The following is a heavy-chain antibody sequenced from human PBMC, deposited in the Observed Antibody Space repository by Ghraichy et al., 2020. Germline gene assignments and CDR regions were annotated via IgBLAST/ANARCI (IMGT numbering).Heavy chain of an antibody. CDR3: AREYYDSSGYGLYYYYGMDV. CDR1: GDSVSSNSAA. CDR2: TYYRSKWYN. J-gene: IGHJ6*02. V-gene: IGHV6-1*01. Sequence: SQTLSLTCAISGDSVSSNSAAWNWIRQSPSRGLEWLGRTYYRSKWYNDYAVSVKSRITINPDTSKNQFSLQLNSVTPEDTAVYYCAREYYDSSGYGLYYYYGMDVWGQGTTVTVSS. D-gene: IGHD3-22*01.